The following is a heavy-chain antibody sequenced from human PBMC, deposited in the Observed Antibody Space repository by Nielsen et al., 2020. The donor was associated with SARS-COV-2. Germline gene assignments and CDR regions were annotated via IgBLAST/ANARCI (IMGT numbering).Heavy chain of an antibody. CDR1: GFTFDDYA. J-gene: IGHJ4*03. Sequence: GGSLRLSCAASGFTFDDYAMHWVRQAPGKGLEWVSGISWNSGSIGYADSVKGRFTISRDNAKNSLYLQMNSLRAEDTALYYCAKSVGYLRYFDYWGQGTTVTVSS. CDR2: ISWNSGSI. D-gene: IGHD3-22*01. V-gene: IGHV3-9*01. CDR3: AKSVGYLRYFDY.